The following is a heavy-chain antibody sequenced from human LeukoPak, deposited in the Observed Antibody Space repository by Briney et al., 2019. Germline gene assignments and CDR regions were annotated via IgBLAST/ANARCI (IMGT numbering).Heavy chain of an antibody. CDR3: ARDEARYSSGYYPNWFDT. CDR2: ISGYNGYT. D-gene: IGHD3-22*01. Sequence: GASVKVSCKASGYTFTSYGISWVRQAPGQGLEWMGWISGYNGYTHYAHNLQGRVTMTTDTSTSTAYMELRSLRSDDTAVYYCARDEARYSSGYYPNWFDTWGQGTLVTVSS. J-gene: IGHJ5*02. CDR1: GYTFTSYG. V-gene: IGHV1-18*01.